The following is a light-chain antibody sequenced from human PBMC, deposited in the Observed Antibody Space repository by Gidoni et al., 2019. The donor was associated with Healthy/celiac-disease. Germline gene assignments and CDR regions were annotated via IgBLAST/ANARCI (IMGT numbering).Light chain of an antibody. Sequence: ILIPPSPATLSLSPGERATLSCRASQSVSSNLAWYQQKPGQAPRLLIYGASTRATGIPARFSGSGSGTEFTLTISSLQSEDFAVYYCQQYNNWSLTFGGGTKVEIK. CDR2: GAS. J-gene: IGKJ4*01. CDR1: QSVSSN. V-gene: IGKV3-15*01. CDR3: QQYNNWSLT.